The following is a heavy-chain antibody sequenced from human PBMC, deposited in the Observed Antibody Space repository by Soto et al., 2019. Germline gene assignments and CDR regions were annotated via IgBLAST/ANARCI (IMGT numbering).Heavy chain of an antibody. D-gene: IGHD3-3*01. Sequence: PGGFLRLSCTASGFTFRAYYMNWIRQAPGKGLEWVSYISTGGSTIFYADSVKGRFTISRDNDKNSLSLQMDSLRADDTGVYYCARGSPQFWQLFDNWGQGALVTVSS. V-gene: IGHV3-11*01. CDR1: GFTFRAYY. J-gene: IGHJ4*02. CDR2: ISTGGSTI. CDR3: ARGSPQFWQLFDN.